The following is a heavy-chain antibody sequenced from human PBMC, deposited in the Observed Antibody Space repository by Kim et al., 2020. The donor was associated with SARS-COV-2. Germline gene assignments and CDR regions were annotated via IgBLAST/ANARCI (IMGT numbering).Heavy chain of an antibody. CDR1: GGSISSGSYY. V-gene: IGHV4-61*02. Sequence: SETLSLTCTVSGGSISSGSYYWSWIRQPAGKGLEWIGRIYTSGSTNYNPSLKSRVTISVDTSKNQFSLKLSSVTAADTAVYYCARSDPITMIVVPHDAFDIWGQGTMVTVSS. CDR2: IYTSGST. D-gene: IGHD3-22*01. CDR3: ARSDPITMIVVPHDAFDI. J-gene: IGHJ3*02.